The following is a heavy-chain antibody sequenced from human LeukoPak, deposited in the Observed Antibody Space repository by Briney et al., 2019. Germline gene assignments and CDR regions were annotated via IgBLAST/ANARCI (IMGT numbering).Heavy chain of an antibody. V-gene: IGHV4-34*01. CDR3: ARSTYDILTGYYEDY. CDR1: GFTFSSYS. D-gene: IGHD3-9*01. CDR2: INHSGST. J-gene: IGHJ4*02. Sequence: GSLRLSCAASGFTFSSYSMNWVRQAPGKGLEWIGEINHSGSTNYNPSLKSRVTISVDTSKNQFSLKLSSVTAADTAVYYCARSTYDILTGYYEDYWGQGTLVTVSS.